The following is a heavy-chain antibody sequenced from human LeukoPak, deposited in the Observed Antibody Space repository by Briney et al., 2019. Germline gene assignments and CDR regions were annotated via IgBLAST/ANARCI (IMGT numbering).Heavy chain of an antibody. J-gene: IGHJ6*02. D-gene: IGHD6-19*01. Sequence: GGSLRLSCAASGFTFGDYAMHWVRQAPGKGLEWVSVISGDGGSTYYADSVKGRFTISRDNSKNSLYLQMNSLRTEDTAVYYCAKGAWEWLAPGGRMDVGGQGTTVTVSS. CDR2: ISGDGGST. CDR1: GFTFGDYA. CDR3: AKGAWEWLAPGGRMDV. V-gene: IGHV3-43*02.